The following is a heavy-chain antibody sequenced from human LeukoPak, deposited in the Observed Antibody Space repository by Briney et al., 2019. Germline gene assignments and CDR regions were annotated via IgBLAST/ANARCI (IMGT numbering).Heavy chain of an antibody. CDR3: ARGGEFSGYEI. D-gene: IGHD5-12*01. J-gene: IGHJ4*02. CDR2: ISSSSSYI. V-gene: IGHV3-21*01. Sequence: GGSLRLSCAASGFTFSSYSMNWVRQAPGKGLEWVSSISSSSSYIYYTDSVKGRFTISRDNAKNSLYLQMNSLRAEDTAVYYCARGGEFSGYEIWGQGTLVTVSS. CDR1: GFTFSSYS.